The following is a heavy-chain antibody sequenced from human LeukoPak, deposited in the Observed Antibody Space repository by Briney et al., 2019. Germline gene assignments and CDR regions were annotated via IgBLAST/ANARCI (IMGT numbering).Heavy chain of an antibody. CDR3: ASPGGNYALLGFGY. V-gene: IGHV3-74*01. CDR1: GFTLSSYW. J-gene: IGHJ4*02. D-gene: IGHD4-11*01. CDR2: IDSDGRST. Sequence: GGSPRLSCAASGFTLSSYWMHWVRRAPGKGLVWVSRIDSDGRSTSYADSVKGRFTISRDNAKNTLYLQMNSLRAEDTAVYYCASPGGNYALLGFGYWGQGTLVTVSS.